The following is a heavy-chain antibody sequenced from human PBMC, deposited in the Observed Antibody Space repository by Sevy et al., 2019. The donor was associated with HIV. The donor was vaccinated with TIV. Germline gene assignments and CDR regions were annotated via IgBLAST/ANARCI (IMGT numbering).Heavy chain of an antibody. CDR2: IYYTGNT. CDR1: GGSISSTSYY. J-gene: IGHJ5*02. V-gene: IGHV4-39*01. Sequence: SETLSLTCSVSGGSISSTSYYWGWIRQPPGKGLEWIWTIYYTGNTYYNPSLKSRVTISVDTSKNRFSLKLSSVTAADTAVYYCARQSWYTSGWFWFDPWGQGTLVTVSS. CDR3: ARQSWYTSGWFWFDP. D-gene: IGHD6-19*01.